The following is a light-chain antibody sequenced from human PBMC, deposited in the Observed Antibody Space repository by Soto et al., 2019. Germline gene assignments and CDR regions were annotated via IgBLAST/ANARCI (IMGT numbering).Light chain of an antibody. CDR2: AAS. Sequence: IQLTQSPSSLSASVGDRVTITCRASQGISSYLAWYQQKPGKAPKLLIYAASTLQSEVPSRFSGSGSGTGFTLTISSLQPEDFATYYCQQLNSYPPMYTFGQGTKLEIK. CDR3: QQLNSYPPMYT. CDR1: QGISSY. J-gene: IGKJ2*01. V-gene: IGKV1-9*01.